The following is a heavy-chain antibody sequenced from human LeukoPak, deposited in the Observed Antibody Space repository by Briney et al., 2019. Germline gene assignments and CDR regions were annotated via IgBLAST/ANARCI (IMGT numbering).Heavy chain of an antibody. CDR3: AKDSAGLSDYYDSSGYLGSYFQH. D-gene: IGHD3-22*01. V-gene: IGHV3-30*04. CDR1: GVTFSSYA. CDR2: ISYDGSNK. J-gene: IGHJ1*01. Sequence: GGSLRLSCAASGVTFSSYAMHWVRQAPGKGLEWGAVISYDGSNKYYADSVKGRFTISRDNSKNTLYLQMNSLRAEDTAVYYCAKDSAGLSDYYDSSGYLGSYFQHWGQGTLVTVSS.